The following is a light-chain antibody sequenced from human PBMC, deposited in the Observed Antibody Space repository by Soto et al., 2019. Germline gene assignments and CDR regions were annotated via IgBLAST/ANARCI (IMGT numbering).Light chain of an antibody. CDR1: QSVSSSY. CDR3: QQYGSSPPIT. V-gene: IGKV3-20*01. Sequence: IVFEQSPTTLSLSPGERATLSCRASQSVSSSYLAWYQQRPGQAPRLLIYGASGRATGIPDRFGGSGSGTDFTLTISRLEPEDFAVYYCQQYGSSPPITFGQGTRLEIK. J-gene: IGKJ5*01. CDR2: GAS.